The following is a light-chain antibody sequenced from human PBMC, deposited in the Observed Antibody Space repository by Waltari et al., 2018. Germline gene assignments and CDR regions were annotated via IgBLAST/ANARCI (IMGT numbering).Light chain of an antibody. J-gene: IGLJ2*01. Sequence: QSALTQPASVSGSPGQSLTIPCTGTSSDVGGYNYVSWYQQHPGKAPKLMIYDVSNRPSGVSNRFSGSKSGNTASLTISGLQAEDEADYYCSSYTRSSTLVFGGGTKLTVL. CDR2: DVS. CDR1: SSDVGGYNY. CDR3: SSYTRSSTLV. V-gene: IGLV2-14*03.